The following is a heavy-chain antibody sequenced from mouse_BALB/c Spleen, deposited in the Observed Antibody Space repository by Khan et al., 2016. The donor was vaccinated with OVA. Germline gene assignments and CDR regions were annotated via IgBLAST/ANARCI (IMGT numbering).Heavy chain of an antibody. Sequence: QVQLKESGAELVKPGASVKLSCKASGYTFTSYYMYWVKQRPGQGLEWIGEINPSDGDTKFNEKFKSKATLTVDKSSSTVYMQLSSLTSEDSAVYYCTRSGYGTFAYWGQGTLVTGSA. J-gene: IGHJ3*01. CDR2: INPSDGDT. V-gene: IGHV1S81*02. D-gene: IGHD2-1*01. CDR1: GYTFTSYY. CDR3: TRSGYGTFAY.